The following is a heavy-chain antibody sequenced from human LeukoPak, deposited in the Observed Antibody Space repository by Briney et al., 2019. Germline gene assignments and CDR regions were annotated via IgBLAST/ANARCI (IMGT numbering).Heavy chain of an antibody. CDR1: GFTFSSYN. CDR2: ITYSSRAR. Sequence: QPGGSLGLSCAASGFTFSSYNMNWVRQAPGKGLEWVSSITYSSRARYYADSVKGRFTISRDNVKNSMYLQMDSLRAEDTAVYYCARAYCSSTSCFGWGQGTLVTVSS. J-gene: IGHJ4*02. D-gene: IGHD2-2*01. V-gene: IGHV3-48*01. CDR3: ARAYCSSTSCFG.